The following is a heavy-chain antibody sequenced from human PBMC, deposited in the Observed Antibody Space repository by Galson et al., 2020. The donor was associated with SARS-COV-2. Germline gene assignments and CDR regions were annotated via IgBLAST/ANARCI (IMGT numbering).Heavy chain of an antibody. CDR1: GGSISSGDYY. D-gene: IGHD3-10*01. Sequence: SETLSLTCTVSGGSISSGDYYWSWIRQPPGKGLEWIGYIYYSGSTYYNPSLQSRVTISVDTSKNQFSLKLSSVTAADTAVYYCARVSGVGGGWFGELFAYGMDVWGQGTTVTVSS. V-gene: IGHV4-30-4*01. J-gene: IGHJ6*02. CDR2: IYYSGST. CDR3: ARVSGVGGGWFGELFAYGMDV.